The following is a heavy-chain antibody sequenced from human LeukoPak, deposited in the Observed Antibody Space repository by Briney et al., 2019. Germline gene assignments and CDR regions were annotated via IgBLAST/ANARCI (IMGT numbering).Heavy chain of an antibody. CDR1: GGAFSGYY. D-gene: IGHD6-19*01. CDR3: ARAAGYSSGWYAFDI. Sequence: SETLSLTCAVYGGAFSGYYWSWIRQPPGKGLEWIGEIKHSGSTNYNPSLKSRVTISVDTSKNQFSLKLSSVTAADTAVYYCARAAGYSSGWYAFDIWGQGTMVTVSS. V-gene: IGHV4-34*01. CDR2: IKHSGST. J-gene: IGHJ3*02.